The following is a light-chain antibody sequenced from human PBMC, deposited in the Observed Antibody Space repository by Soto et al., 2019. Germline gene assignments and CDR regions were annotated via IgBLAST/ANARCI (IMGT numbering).Light chain of an antibody. J-gene: IGKJ1*01. CDR1: QSISSW. CDR3: QQYNSYPWT. Sequence: DIQMTQSPSTLSASVGDRVTITCRASQSISSWLAWYQQKPGKAPKLLIYDASSLESGVPPRFSGSGSGTEFTLTISSLQPDDFATYYCQQYNSYPWTFGQGTQVEIK. CDR2: DAS. V-gene: IGKV1-5*01.